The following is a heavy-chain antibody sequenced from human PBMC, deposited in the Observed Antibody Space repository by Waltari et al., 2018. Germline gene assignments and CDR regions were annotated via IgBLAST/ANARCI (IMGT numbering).Heavy chain of an antibody. CDR3: AGDWRAGFFGVVRDTSFDY. CDR2: ISHSGST. Sequence: QVQLQESGPGLVKPSETLSLTCTVSGYSISSDYFWGWIRQPPGKGLEWIGIISHSGSTYYNPSRKSRDTRSVDTSKNQFSLTVSAVTAADTAIYYCAGDWRAGFFGVVRDTSFDYWGQGSLVTVSS. V-gene: IGHV4-38-2*02. J-gene: IGHJ4*02. CDR1: GYSISSDYF. D-gene: IGHD3-3*01.